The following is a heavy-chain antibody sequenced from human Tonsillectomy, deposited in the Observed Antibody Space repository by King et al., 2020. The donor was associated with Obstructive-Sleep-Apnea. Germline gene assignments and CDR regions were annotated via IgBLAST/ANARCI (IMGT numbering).Heavy chain of an antibody. CDR2: IYHSGST. CDR1: GGSISSGGYS. V-gene: IGHV4-30-2*01. Sequence: QLQESGSGLVKPSQTLSLTCAVSGGSISSGGYSWSWVRQPPGKGLEWIGYIYHSGSTYYNPSLKSRVTMSVDMSKNQFSLKLSSVTAADTALYYCARVPQTGTTPYFDYWGQGTLVTVSS. J-gene: IGHJ4*02. D-gene: IGHD1-1*01. CDR3: ARVPQTGTTPYFDY.